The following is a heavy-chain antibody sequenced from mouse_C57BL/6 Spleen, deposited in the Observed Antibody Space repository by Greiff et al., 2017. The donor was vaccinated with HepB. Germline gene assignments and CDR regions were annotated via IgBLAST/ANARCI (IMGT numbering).Heavy chain of an antibody. CDR1: GYTFTDYY. D-gene: IGHD2-4*01. Sequence: VQLKQSGPELVKPGASVKISCKASGYTFTDYYMNWVKQSHGKSLEWIGDINPNNGGTSYNQKFKGKATLTVDKSSSTAYMELRSLTSEDSAVYYCARPHDYDEDYWGQGTTLTVSS. J-gene: IGHJ2*01. V-gene: IGHV1-26*01. CDR3: ARPHDYDEDY. CDR2: INPNNGGT.